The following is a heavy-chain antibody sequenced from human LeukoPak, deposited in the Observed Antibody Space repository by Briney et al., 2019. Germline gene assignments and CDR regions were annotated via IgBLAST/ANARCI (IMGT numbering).Heavy chain of an antibody. CDR2: IYYSGST. CDR1: GGSVSSGSYY. J-gene: IGHJ4*02. Sequence: SETLSLTCTVSGGSVSSGSYYWSWIRQPPGKGLEWIGYIYYSGSTNYNPSLKSRVTISVDTSKNQFSLKLSSVTAADTAVYYCARAPGILWFGETYDYWGQGTLVTVSS. D-gene: IGHD3-10*01. CDR3: ARAPGILWFGETYDY. V-gene: IGHV4-61*01.